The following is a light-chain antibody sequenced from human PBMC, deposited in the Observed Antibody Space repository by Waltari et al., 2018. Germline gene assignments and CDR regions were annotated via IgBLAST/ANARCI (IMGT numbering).Light chain of an antibody. CDR2: AAS. CDR1: QSINSY. CDR3: QQSYSTPQT. Sequence: DIQMTQSPSSLSASVGDRVTITCRASQSINSYLNWYQQKAGKAPKVLIYAASNLQRGVPSRFSGSGSGTEFTLTISSLQPEDFAIYYCQQSYSTPQTFGQGTKVEIK. J-gene: IGKJ1*01. V-gene: IGKV1-39*01.